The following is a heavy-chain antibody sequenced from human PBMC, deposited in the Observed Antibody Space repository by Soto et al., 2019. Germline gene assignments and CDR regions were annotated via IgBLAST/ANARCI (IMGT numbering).Heavy chain of an antibody. J-gene: IGHJ4*02. CDR1: GFSLSSYW. Sequence: EVQLVESGGGLVQPGGSLRLSCAASGFSLSSYWMSWVRQAPGKGLEWVANMNQDGSESDYVGSVKGRFTFTRDNAKTSLYLQMNSRRAEDTAVYYCARVSTSAGRRDLACWGQGTLVSVSS. V-gene: IGHV3-7*01. CDR2: MNQDGSES. CDR3: ARVSTSAGRRDLAC.